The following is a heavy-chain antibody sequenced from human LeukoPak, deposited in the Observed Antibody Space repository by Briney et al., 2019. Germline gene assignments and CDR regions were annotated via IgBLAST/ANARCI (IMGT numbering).Heavy chain of an antibody. Sequence: ASVNVSCKASGYTFNSYGINWVRQAPGQGLEWMGWISAYNGNTNYAQKLQGRVTMTTDTTANTAYMELRSLRSDDTAVYYCARNVIVGAVFDNWGQGTLVTVSS. CDR3: ARNVIVGAVFDN. D-gene: IGHD1-26*01. CDR1: GYTFNSYG. CDR2: ISAYNGNT. V-gene: IGHV1-18*01. J-gene: IGHJ4*02.